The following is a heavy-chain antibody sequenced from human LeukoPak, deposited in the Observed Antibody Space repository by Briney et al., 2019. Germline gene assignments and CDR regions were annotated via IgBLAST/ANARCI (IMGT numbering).Heavy chain of an antibody. J-gene: IGHJ4*02. Sequence: GASVKVSCKASGYTFTSYGISWVRQAPGQGLEWMGWISAYNGNTNYAQKLQGRVTMTTDTSTSTAYMELRSLRSDDTAVYYCARDGYRHSSGWYGGSHNFDYWGQGTLVTVSS. V-gene: IGHV1-18*01. CDR3: ARDGYRHSSGWYGGSHNFDY. CDR2: ISAYNGNT. D-gene: IGHD6-19*01. CDR1: GYTFTSYG.